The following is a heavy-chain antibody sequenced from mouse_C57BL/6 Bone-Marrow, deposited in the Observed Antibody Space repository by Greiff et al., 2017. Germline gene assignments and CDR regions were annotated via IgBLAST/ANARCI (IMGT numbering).Heavy chain of an antibody. V-gene: IGHV1-54*01. CDR1: GYAFTNYL. D-gene: IGHD6-1*01. CDR2: INPGSGGT. Sequence: QVQLQQSGAELVRPGTSVKVSCKASGYAFTNYLIEWVKQRPGQGLEWIGVINPGSGGTNYNEKFKGKATLTADKSSSTAYMQLSSLTSEDSAVYFCARGGGLQRSYFDYWGQGTTLTVSS. CDR3: ARGGGLQRSYFDY. J-gene: IGHJ2*01.